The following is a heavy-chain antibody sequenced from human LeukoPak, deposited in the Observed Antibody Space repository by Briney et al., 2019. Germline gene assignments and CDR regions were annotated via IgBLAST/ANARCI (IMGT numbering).Heavy chain of an antibody. Sequence: GGSLRLSCAASGFTFSSYEMNWVRQAPGKGLEWVSYISSSGSTIYYADSVKGRFTISRDNAKNTLYLQMNSLRPEDTAVYYCVKSGKIFGYWGQGALVTVSS. CDR2: ISSSGSTI. CDR3: VKSGKIFGY. J-gene: IGHJ4*02. V-gene: IGHV3-48*03. D-gene: IGHD3-3*01. CDR1: GFTFSSYE.